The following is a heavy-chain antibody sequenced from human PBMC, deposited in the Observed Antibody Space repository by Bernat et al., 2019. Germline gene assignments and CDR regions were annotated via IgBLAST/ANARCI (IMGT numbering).Heavy chain of an antibody. CDR2: INWNGGSK. Sequence: EVQLVESGGGVVRPGGSLRLSCAASGFTFDDYGMSWVRQAPGKGLEWVSGINWNGGSKGYADSVKGRFTISRDNAKNSLYLQMNSLRAEDTALYYCARCHYSSGIYYTEPYYYYGMDVWGQGTTVTVSS. D-gene: IGHD3-10*01. CDR1: GFTFDDYG. J-gene: IGHJ6*02. CDR3: ARCHYSSGIYYTEPYYYYGMDV. V-gene: IGHV3-20*04.